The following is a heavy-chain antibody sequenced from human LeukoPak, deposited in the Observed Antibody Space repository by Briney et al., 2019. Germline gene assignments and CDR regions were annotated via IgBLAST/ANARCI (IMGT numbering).Heavy chain of an antibody. J-gene: IGHJ4*02. CDR2: IYYSGST. CDR1: GGSISSYY. V-gene: IGHV4-59*01. Sequence: SETLSLTCTVSGGSISSYYWSWIRQPPGKGLEWIGYIYYSGSTNYNPSLKSRVTISVDTSKNQFSLKLSSVTAADTAVYYCASRRRGLGGPIDYWGQGTLVTVSS. CDR3: ASRRRGLGGPIDY. D-gene: IGHD4-23*01.